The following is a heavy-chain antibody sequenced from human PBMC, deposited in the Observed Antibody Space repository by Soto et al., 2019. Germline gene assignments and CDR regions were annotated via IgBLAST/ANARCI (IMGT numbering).Heavy chain of an antibody. J-gene: IGHJ6*03. CDR1: GDSFNDYY. CDR3: ARESGGATATLDYYYFYMDV. Sequence: QVQLVQSGAEVRKPGASVTVSCRSSGDSFNDYYIHWVRQAPGQGLKWMGWINPNSGVTKYAQKFQGWVSMTRDTSIRTVYMQLSRLRSDDTAVYYCARESGGATATLDYYYFYMDVWGTGTTVTVSS. V-gene: IGHV1-2*04. D-gene: IGHD5-12*01. CDR2: INPNSGVT.